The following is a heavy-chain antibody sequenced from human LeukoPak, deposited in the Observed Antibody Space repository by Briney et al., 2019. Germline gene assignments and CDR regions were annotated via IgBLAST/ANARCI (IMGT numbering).Heavy chain of an antibody. CDR2: MNPNSGNT. CDR3: ARGHSSSWYSPMGY. V-gene: IGHV1-8*01. J-gene: IGHJ4*02. Sequence: ASVKVSCKASGYTFTSYDINWVRQATGQGLEWMGWMNPNSGNTGYAQKFQGRVTMTRNTSISTAYMELSSLRSEDMAVYYCARGHSSSWYSPMGYWGQGTLVTVSS. CDR1: GYTFTSYD. D-gene: IGHD6-13*01.